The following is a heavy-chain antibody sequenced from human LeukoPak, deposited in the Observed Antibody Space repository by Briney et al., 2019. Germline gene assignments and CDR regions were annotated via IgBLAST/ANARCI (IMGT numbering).Heavy chain of an antibody. D-gene: IGHD4-17*01. CDR1: GFTFSSYW. CDR2: IKPDGGEK. V-gene: IGHV3-7*03. CDR3: ARGVYGDQYYFDY. J-gene: IGHJ4*02. Sequence: GGSLRLSCAASGFTFSSYWMSWVRQAPGKGLEWVANIKPDGGEKYSVDSVKGRFTISRDNAKNSLFLQMNSLRAEDTAVYYCARGVYGDQYYFDYWGQGTLVTVSS.